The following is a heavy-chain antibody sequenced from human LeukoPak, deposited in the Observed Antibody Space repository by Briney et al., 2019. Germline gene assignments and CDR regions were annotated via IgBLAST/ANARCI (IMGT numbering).Heavy chain of an antibody. CDR3: ARVRSDYYDSSGYYRIGTGY. CDR1: GFTFSSYS. V-gene: IGHV3-48*01. D-gene: IGHD3-22*01. J-gene: IGHJ4*02. CDR2: ISSSSSTI. Sequence: PGGSLRLSCAASGFTFSSYSINWVRQAPWKGLEWVSYISSSSSTIYYADSVKGRFTISRDNAKNSLYLQMNSLRAEDTAVYYCARVRSDYYDSSGYYRIGTGYWGQGTLVTVSS.